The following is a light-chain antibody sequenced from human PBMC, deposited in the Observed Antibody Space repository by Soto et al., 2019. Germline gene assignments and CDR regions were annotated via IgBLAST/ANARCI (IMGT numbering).Light chain of an antibody. CDR1: QSITTY. Sequence: DIQMTQSPSSLSASVGDRVAVTCRASQSITTYLSWYQQKPGKAPKLLIYAASSVLSGVPSMFSGSGSGTDFTLTISSLQSEDFATYYCQQSYGTPYTFGLGTKLELK. CDR3: QQSYGTPYT. V-gene: IGKV1-39*01. CDR2: AAS. J-gene: IGKJ2*01.